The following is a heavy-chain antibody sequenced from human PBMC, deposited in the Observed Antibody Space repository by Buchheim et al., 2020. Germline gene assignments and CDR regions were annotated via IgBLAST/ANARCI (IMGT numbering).Heavy chain of an antibody. V-gene: IGHV3-23*01. D-gene: IGHD6-19*01. Sequence: EVQLLESGGGLIQPGGSLRLSCAASGFTFSNYAMTWVRQPPGKGLEWVSGISGSGDGTNYADSVKGRFTISRDNSKKQLYLQLDSLRGEDTAVYYCAKDARYASGWSHESWGQGTL. CDR2: ISGSGDGT. J-gene: IGHJ1*01. CDR3: AKDARYASGWSHES. CDR1: GFTFSNYA.